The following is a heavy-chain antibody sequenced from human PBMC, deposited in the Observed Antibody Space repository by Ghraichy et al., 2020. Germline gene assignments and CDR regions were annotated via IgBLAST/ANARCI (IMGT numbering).Heavy chain of an antibody. CDR1: GFTLSSYP. Sequence: GGSLRLSCAASGFTLSSYPMNWVRQAPGKGLEWVSYISSAIYYADSLKGRFTISRDNAKNSLYLQMNSLRDEDTAVYYCAREVRWDAFDIWGQGTMVTVSS. J-gene: IGHJ3*02. D-gene: IGHD4-23*01. CDR3: AREVRWDAFDI. CDR2: ISSAI. V-gene: IGHV3-48*02.